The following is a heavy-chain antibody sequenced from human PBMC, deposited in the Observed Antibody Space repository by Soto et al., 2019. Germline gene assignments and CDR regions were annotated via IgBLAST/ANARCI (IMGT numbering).Heavy chain of an antibody. CDR2: MNPKSGHT. V-gene: IGHV1-8*01. Sequence: QVQLVQSGAEVKKPGASVKVSCKASGYTFSSYDINWVRQATGQGLEWMGWMNPKSGHTGSAQKFQGGGTMTRDTSISTAYMELSSLRSEDTAIYYCARTDGDLDDWGQGATVTVSS. CDR1: GYTFSSYD. CDR3: ARTDGDLDD. D-gene: IGHD4-17*01. J-gene: IGHJ6*02.